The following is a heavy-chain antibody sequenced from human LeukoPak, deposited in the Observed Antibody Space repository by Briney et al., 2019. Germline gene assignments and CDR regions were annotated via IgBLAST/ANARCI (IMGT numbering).Heavy chain of an antibody. CDR1: GDSISSYY. V-gene: IGHV4-59*01. CDR2: IYHSGST. Sequence: PSETLSLTCTVSGDSISSYYWSWSRQPPGKGLEWIGYIYHSGSTNYNPSLKSRVTISADTSKDQFSLKLASVTAADTAVYYCANGYSSTWYYFDYWGQGTLVTVSS. D-gene: IGHD6-13*01. J-gene: IGHJ4*02. CDR3: ANGYSSTWYYFDY.